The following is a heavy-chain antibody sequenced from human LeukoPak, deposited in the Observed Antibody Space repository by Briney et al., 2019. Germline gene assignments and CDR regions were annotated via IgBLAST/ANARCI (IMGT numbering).Heavy chain of an antibody. V-gene: IGHV3-7*01. CDR3: ARVRGIAAGQYFQH. CDR1: GFTFSSYW. Sequence: GGSLRLSCAASGFTFSSYWMSWVRQAPGKGLEWVANIKQDGSEKYYVDSVKGRFTISRDNAKNSLYLQMNSLRAEDTAVYYCARVRGIAAGQYFQHWGQGTLVTVSS. D-gene: IGHD6-13*01. CDR2: IKQDGSEK. J-gene: IGHJ1*01.